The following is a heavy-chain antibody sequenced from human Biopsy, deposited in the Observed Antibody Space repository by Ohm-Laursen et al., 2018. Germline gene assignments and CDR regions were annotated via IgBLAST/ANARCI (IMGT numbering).Heavy chain of an antibody. D-gene: IGHD3-3*01. J-gene: IGHJ5*02. V-gene: IGHV3-23*01. Sequence: GSLRLSCTAFGFTYTTFAMSWVRQAPGKGPEWVSTISANGATSYYADSVKGRFTISRDNSKNTLYLQMNSVRADDTAIYYCAKGGSITIFGVVINNCFDPWGQGTLVTVSS. CDR2: ISANGATS. CDR1: GFTYTTFA. CDR3: AKGGSITIFGVVINNCFDP.